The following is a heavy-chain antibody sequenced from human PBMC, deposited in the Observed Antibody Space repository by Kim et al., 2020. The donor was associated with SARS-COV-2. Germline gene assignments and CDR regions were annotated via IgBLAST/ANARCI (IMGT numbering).Heavy chain of an antibody. J-gene: IGHJ5*02. V-gene: IGHV1-24*01. CDR1: GYTLTELS. Sequence: ASVKVSCKVSGYTLTELSMHWVRQAPGKGLEWMGGFDPEDGETIYAQKFQGRVTMTEDTSTDTAYMELSSLRSEDTAVYYCATAYRGSFRSDWFDPWGQGTLVTVSS. CDR3: ATAYRGSFRSDWFDP. CDR2: FDPEDGET. D-gene: IGHD1-26*01.